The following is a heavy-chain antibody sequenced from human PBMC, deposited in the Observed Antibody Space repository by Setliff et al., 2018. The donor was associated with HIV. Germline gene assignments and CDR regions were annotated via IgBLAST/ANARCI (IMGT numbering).Heavy chain of an antibody. D-gene: IGHD3-3*01. Sequence: SETLSLTCAVYGGSFSGYYWNWIRQPPGKGLEWIGEINHSGSTNYNPSLKSRVTISVDTSKNQFSLKLSSATATDTAVYYCARHGLRFLACFDYWGQGALVTVSS. CDR2: INHSGST. CDR1: GGSFSGYY. CDR3: ARHGLRFLACFDY. J-gene: IGHJ4*02. V-gene: IGHV4-34*01.